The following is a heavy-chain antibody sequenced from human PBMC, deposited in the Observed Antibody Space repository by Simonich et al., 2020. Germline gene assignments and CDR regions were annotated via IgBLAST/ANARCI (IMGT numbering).Heavy chain of an antibody. CDR2: IKQEVSGK. CDR1: GFTFGSYC. Sequence: EVQLVESGGGLVQPGGSLRLSCAASGFTFGSYCMSWVRQAPGKGRWGVANIKQEVSGKYYWDYVKGRFTISRDNAKNSLYLQMNSLRAEDTAVYYCAREYSSSSDPYWYFDLWGRGTLVTVSS. D-gene: IGHD6-6*01. V-gene: IGHV3-7*01. J-gene: IGHJ2*01. CDR3: AREYSSSSDPYWYFDL.